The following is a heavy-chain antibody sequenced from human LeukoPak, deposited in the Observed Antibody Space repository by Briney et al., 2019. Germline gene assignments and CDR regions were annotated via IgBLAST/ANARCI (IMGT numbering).Heavy chain of an antibody. D-gene: IGHD6-19*01. CDR1: GGSISSSSYY. CDR2: IYYSGST. V-gene: IGHV4-39*07. Sequence: SETLSLTCTVSGGSISSSSYYWTWIRQPPGKGLEWIGSIYYSGSTYYNPSLKSRVTISVDTSKNQFSLKLSSVTAADTAVYYCARGSSGWDDAFDIWGQGTMVTVSS. J-gene: IGHJ3*02. CDR3: ARGSSGWDDAFDI.